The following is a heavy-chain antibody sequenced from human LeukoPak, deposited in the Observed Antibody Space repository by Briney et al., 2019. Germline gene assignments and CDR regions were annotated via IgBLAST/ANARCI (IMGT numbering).Heavy chain of an antibody. Sequence: PGGSLILSCAASGFSFGTYAMTWVRQAPGKGLECVSTVSGSGGNTYYTDSVKGRFTISRDNSKITLFLQMSSLRAEDTALYYCTKGGVVSAFGYWGQGVLVTVSS. J-gene: IGHJ4*02. CDR1: GFSFGTYA. D-gene: IGHD3-22*01. CDR3: TKGGVVSAFGY. V-gene: IGHV3-23*01. CDR2: VSGSGGNT.